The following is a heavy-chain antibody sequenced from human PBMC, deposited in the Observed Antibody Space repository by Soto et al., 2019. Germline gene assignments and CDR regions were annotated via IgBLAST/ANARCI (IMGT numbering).Heavy chain of an antibody. CDR3: ARDIVVVPAASLGMDV. Sequence: ASVKVSCKASGYTFTSYAMHWVRQAPGQRLEWMGWINAGNGNTKYSQKFQGRVTITRDTSASTAYMELSSLRSEDTAVYYCARDIVVVPAASLGMDVWGQGTTVTV. V-gene: IGHV1-3*01. D-gene: IGHD2-2*01. CDR2: INAGNGNT. J-gene: IGHJ6*02. CDR1: GYTFTSYA.